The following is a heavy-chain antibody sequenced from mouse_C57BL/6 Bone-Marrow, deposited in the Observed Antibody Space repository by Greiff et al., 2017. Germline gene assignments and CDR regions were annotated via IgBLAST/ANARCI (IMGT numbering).Heavy chain of an antibody. CDR3: ARGGWLLSFDY. CDR1: GFTFSDYY. J-gene: IGHJ2*01. CDR2: ISNGGGST. D-gene: IGHD2-3*01. Sequence: EVQVVESGGGLVQPGGSLKLSCAASGFTFSDYYMYWVRQTPEKRLEWVAYISNGGGSTYYPDTVKGRFTISRDNAKNTLYLQMSRLKSEDTAMYYCARGGWLLSFDYWGQGTTLTVSS. V-gene: IGHV5-12*01.